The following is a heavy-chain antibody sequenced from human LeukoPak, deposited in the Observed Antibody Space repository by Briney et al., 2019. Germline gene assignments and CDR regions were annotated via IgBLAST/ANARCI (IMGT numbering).Heavy chain of an antibody. V-gene: IGHV3-49*03. CDR1: GFIFRDHA. CDR2: IRARTYSETT. CDR3: SRNSGTLTGWPFDI. D-gene: IGHD5-12*01. Sequence: GGSLRLSCTASGFIFRDHAMSWFRQAPGKGLEWVVFIRARTYSETTEHAASVKGRFTISRDDSNDIAYLQMNSLKTEDTAVYYCSRNSGTLTGWPFDIWGQGTMVTVSS. J-gene: IGHJ3*02.